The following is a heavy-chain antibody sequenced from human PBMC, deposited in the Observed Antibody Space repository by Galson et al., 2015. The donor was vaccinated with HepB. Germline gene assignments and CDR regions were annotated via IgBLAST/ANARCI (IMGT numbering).Heavy chain of an antibody. V-gene: IGHV3-48*02. D-gene: IGHD2-2*01. CDR1: GFTFSSYS. CDR2: ISSSSSTM. J-gene: IGHJ6*02. CDR3: ARELGEEYCSSTSCFSYYYYGMDV. Sequence: SLRLSCAASGFTFSSYSMNWVRQAPGKGLEWVPYISSSSSTMYYADSVKGRFTISRDNAKNSLYLQMNSLRDEDTAVYYCARELGEEYCSSTSCFSYYYYGMDVWGQGTTVTVSS.